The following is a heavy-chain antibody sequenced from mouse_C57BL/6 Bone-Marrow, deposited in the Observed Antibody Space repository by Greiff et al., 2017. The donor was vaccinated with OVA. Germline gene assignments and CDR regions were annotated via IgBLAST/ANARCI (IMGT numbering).Heavy chain of an antibody. Sequence: QVQLQQPGAELVKPGASVKLSCKASGYTFTSYWMHWVKQRPGQGLEWIGMIHPNSGSTNYNEKFKSKATLTVDKSSSTAYMQLSSLTSEDSAVYYCARNPYYYGSSSWFAYWGQGTLVTVSA. CDR2: IHPNSGST. CDR3: ARNPYYYGSSSWFAY. J-gene: IGHJ3*01. V-gene: IGHV1-64*01. CDR1: GYTFTSYW. D-gene: IGHD1-1*01.